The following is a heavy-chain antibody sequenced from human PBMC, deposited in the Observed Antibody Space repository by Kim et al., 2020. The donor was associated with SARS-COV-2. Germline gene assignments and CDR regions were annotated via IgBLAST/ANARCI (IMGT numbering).Heavy chain of an antibody. V-gene: IGHV3-23*01. Sequence: TYSEDSVKGRFTISRDNSKNTLYLQMNSLRAEDTAVYYCAKDITIFGMDVWGQGTTVTVSS. J-gene: IGHJ6*02. CDR2: T. CDR3: AKDITIFGMDV. D-gene: IGHD3-3*01.